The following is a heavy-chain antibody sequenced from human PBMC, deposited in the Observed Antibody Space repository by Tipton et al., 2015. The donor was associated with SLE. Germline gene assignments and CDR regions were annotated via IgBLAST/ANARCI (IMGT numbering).Heavy chain of an antibody. D-gene: IGHD6-19*01. V-gene: IGHV1-8*01. CDR1: GNTFTTYD. CDR3: ANLAVTGQDY. CDR2: MNPNSGNT. J-gene: IGHJ4*02. Sequence: QVQLVQSGAEVKKPGASVKVSCKASGNTFTTYDINWVRQATGQGLEWMGWMNPNSGNTGYAQKFQGRVAMTRNASISTACMELSSLTSEDTAVYFRANLAVTGQDYWGQGTLVTVSS.